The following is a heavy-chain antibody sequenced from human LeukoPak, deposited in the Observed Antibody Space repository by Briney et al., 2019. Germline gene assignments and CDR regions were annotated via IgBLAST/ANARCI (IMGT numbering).Heavy chain of an antibody. V-gene: IGHV3-15*01. CDR3: VKYYEILTGYWTP. Sequence: GGSLRLSCAASGFSFSNAWMTWVRQAPGKGLEWVGRIKSKGDGGTTDYAAPVKVRFTISRDDSKNTLYLQMSSLKSEDTAVYYCVKYYEILTGYWTPWGQGTLVTVSS. J-gene: IGHJ4*02. CDR1: GFSFSNAW. D-gene: IGHD3-9*01. CDR2: IKSKGDGGTT.